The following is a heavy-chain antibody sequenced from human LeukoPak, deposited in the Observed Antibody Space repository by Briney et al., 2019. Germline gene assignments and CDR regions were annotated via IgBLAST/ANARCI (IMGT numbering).Heavy chain of an antibody. CDR2: IYYSGST. D-gene: IGHD1-26*01. Sequence: PSETLSLTCTVSGGSISSYYWSWIRQPPGKGLEWIGYIYYSGSTNYNPSLKSRVTISVDTSKNQFSLKLSSVTAADTAVYYCARVAGGSYSDAFDIWGQGTMVTVSS. CDR1: GGSISSYY. J-gene: IGHJ3*02. CDR3: ARVAGGSYSDAFDI. V-gene: IGHV4-59*01.